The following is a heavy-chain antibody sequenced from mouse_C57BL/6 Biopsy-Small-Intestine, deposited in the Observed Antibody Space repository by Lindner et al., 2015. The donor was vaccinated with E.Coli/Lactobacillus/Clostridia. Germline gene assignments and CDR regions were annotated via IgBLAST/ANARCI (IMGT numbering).Heavy chain of an antibody. CDR2: IDPYSGYT. CDR1: GYSFTGYN. J-gene: IGHJ2*01. CDR3: ARGGDY. Sequence: VQLQESGAELVKPGASVKISCKASGYSFTGYNMNWVRQSHGKSLEWIGNIDPYSGYTTYNQKFKGKATLTVDKSSSTVCMQLNSLTSEDSAVYYCARGGDYWGQGTTLTVSS. V-gene: IGHV1-39*01.